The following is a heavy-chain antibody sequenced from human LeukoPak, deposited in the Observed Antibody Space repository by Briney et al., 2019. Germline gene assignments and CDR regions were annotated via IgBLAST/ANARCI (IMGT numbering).Heavy chain of an antibody. Sequence: ASVKVSCKASGYTFTGYYMHWVRQAPGQGPEWMGWINPNSGGTNYAQKFQGWVTMTRDTSISTAYMELSRLRSDDTAVYCCARVAAAGTSAFDIWGQGTMVTVSS. J-gene: IGHJ3*02. CDR3: ARVAAAGTSAFDI. D-gene: IGHD6-13*01. CDR2: INPNSGGT. CDR1: GYTFTGYY. V-gene: IGHV1-2*04.